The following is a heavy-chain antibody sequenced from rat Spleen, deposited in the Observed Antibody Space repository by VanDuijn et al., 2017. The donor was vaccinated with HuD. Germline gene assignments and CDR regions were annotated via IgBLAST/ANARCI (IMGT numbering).Heavy chain of an antibody. CDR2: ISTGGGNT. CDR3: ARRGHYYDGTYYYAFDY. D-gene: IGHD1-12*02. V-gene: IGHV5S13*01. J-gene: IGHJ2*01. CDR1: GFTFSSYW. Sequence: EVQLVESGGGLVQPGESLKLSCVASGFTFSSYWMYWIRQAPGEGLEWVASISTGGGNTYYRDSVKGRFTISRDNAKNTQYLQMDSLRSEDTATYYCARRGHYYDGTYYYAFDYWGQGVMVTVSS.